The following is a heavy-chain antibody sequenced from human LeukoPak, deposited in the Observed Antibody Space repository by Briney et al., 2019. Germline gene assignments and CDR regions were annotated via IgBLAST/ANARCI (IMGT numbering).Heavy chain of an antibody. V-gene: IGHV3-23*01. J-gene: IGHJ4*02. CDR2: ISGSGGST. Sequence: QSGGSLRLSCAASGFTFSSYAMSWVRQAPGKGLEWVSAISGSGGSTYYADSVKGRFTISRDNSKNTLYLQMNSLRAEDTAVYYCAKIPSYSSGWYYFDYWGRGTLVTVSS. D-gene: IGHD6-19*01. CDR3: AKIPSYSSGWYYFDY. CDR1: GFTFSSYA.